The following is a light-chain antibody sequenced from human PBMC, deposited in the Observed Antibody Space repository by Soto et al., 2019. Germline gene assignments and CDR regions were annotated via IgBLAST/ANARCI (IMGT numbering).Light chain of an antibody. V-gene: IGKV1-9*01. J-gene: IGKJ4*01. CDR3: QQLNSYPFT. CDR1: QGMSGY. Sequence: IQLTQSPSSLSASVGDRVTITCRASQGMSGYLAGYQQKPGKAPKLLIYAASTLQRGVPSRFSGSGSGTDFTLTISSLQPEDFATYYCQQLNSYPFTFGGGTKVEIK. CDR2: AAS.